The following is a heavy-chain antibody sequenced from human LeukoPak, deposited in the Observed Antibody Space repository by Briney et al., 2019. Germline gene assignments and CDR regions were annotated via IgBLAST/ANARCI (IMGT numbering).Heavy chain of an antibody. Sequence: PGGYLRLSCAASGFIFSSYNMNWVRQAPGKGLEWVSSISTSNTYIYYADSVKGRFTISRDNAKNSLYLQMNSLRGEDTAVYYCARVLGYYYDSRGYDYWGQGTLVTVSS. CDR1: GFIFSSYN. CDR3: ARVLGYYYDSRGYDY. CDR2: ISTSNTYI. J-gene: IGHJ4*02. V-gene: IGHV3-21*01. D-gene: IGHD3-22*01.